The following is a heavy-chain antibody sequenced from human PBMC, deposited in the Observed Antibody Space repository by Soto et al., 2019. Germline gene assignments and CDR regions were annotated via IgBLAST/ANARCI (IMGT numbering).Heavy chain of an antibody. J-gene: IGHJ4*02. CDR3: AKCHWSGYPYYFDY. CDR2: ISYDGSNK. Sequence: GGSLRLSCAASGFTFSSYGMHWVRQAPGKGLEWVAVISYDGSNKYYADSVKGRFTISRDNSKNTLYLQMNSLRAEDTAVYYCAKCHWSGYPYYFDYWGQGTLVTVSS. CDR1: GFTFSSYG. V-gene: IGHV3-30*18. D-gene: IGHD3-3*01.